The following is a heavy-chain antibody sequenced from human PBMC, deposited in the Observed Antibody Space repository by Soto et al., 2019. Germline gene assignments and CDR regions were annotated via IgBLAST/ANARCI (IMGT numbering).Heavy chain of an antibody. J-gene: IGHJ5*02. CDR2: TYYRSKWYN. D-gene: IGHD5-18*01. CDR1: GDSVSSNSSA. CDR3: AGAVDTAMVTSPAWFDP. Sequence: SQTLSLTFAISGDSVSSNSSAWNWIRQSPSRGLEWLGRTYYRSKWYNDYAVSVKSRITINPDTSKNQFSLQLNSVTPEDTAVYYCAGAVDTAMVTSPAWFDPWGQGTMVTVSS. V-gene: IGHV6-1*01.